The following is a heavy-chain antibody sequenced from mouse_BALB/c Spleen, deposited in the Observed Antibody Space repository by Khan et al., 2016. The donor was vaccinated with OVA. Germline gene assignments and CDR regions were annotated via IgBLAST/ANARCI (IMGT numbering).Heavy chain of an antibody. D-gene: IGHD2-10*01. CDR2: IWGDGST. CDR1: GFSLTGYG. CDR3: ARAYYGNYREAMDY. V-gene: IGHV2-6-7*01. Sequence: VQLQESGPGLVAPSQSLSITCTVSGFSLTGYGVNWVRQPPGKGLEWPGMIWGDGSTDYNSALKSRLSISKDNSKSQVFLKMNSLQTDDTARYYCARAYYGNYREAMDYWGQGTSVTVSS. J-gene: IGHJ4*01.